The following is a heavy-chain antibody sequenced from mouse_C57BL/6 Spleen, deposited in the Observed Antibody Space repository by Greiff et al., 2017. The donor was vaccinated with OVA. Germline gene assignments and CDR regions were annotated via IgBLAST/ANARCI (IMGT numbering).Heavy chain of an antibody. CDR3: TRRAGSSPHCDY. D-gene: IGHD1-1*01. CDR1: GYTFTDYE. V-gene: IGHV1-15*01. J-gene: IGHJ2*01. Sequence: QVQLQQSGAELVRPGASVTLSCKASGYTFTDYEMHWVKQTPVHGLEWIGAIDPETGGTAYNQKFKGKAILTADKSSSTAYMELRSLTSEDSAVYYCTRRAGSSPHCDYWGQGTTLTVSS. CDR2: IDPETGGT.